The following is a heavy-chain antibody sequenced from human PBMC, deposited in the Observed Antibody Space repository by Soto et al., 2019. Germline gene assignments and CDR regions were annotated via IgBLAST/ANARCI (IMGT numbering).Heavy chain of an antibody. CDR1: GYSFTSLD. Sequence: QVQLVQSGAEVREPGASVKVSCKASGYSFTSLDINWVRQTAGQGLEWMGWMEPSSGKTGYAQKFHDRVTMTSDTSINTAYMELTTLTSDDTAFYYCARGVTAGVDHWGQGTLVTVSS. CDR2: MEPSSGKT. J-gene: IGHJ4*02. V-gene: IGHV1-8*01. CDR3: ARGVTAGVDH. D-gene: IGHD1-26*01.